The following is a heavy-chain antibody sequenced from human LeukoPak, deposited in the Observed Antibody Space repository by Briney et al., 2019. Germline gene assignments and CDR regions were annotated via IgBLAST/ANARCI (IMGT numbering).Heavy chain of an antibody. J-gene: IGHJ3*02. CDR2: IYTSGST. D-gene: IGHD3-10*01. CDR1: GGSISSYY. CDR3: ARRHAGFGDYAFDI. Sequence: SETLSLTCTVSGGSISSYYWSWIRQPAGKGLEWIGRIYTSGSTNYNPSLKSRVTISVDTSKNQFSLKLSSVTAADTAVYYCARRHAGFGDYAFDIWGQGTMVTVSS. V-gene: IGHV4-4*07.